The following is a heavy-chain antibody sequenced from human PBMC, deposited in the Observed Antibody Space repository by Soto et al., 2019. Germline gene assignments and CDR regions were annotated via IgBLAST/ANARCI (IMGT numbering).Heavy chain of an antibody. CDR1: EFTFSSYG. D-gene: IGHD3-22*01. Sequence: QVQLVESGGGEVQPGRSLRLSCAASEFTFSSYGIHWVRQAPGKGLEWVAVISYDGSKKNYLDSVKGRFTISRDNSKNTMVLEMNSLRAEDTAVYYCPKDTFYHDSSGYYVFDYWGQGTLVTVSS. CDR2: ISYDGSKK. CDR3: PKDTFYHDSSGYYVFDY. V-gene: IGHV3-30*18. J-gene: IGHJ4*02.